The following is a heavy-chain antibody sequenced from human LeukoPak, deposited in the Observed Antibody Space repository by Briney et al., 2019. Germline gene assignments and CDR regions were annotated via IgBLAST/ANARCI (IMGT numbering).Heavy chain of an antibody. Sequence: SETLSLTPTVSLGATSTTFWSCVRQSARKGLGWIGRIYTSGSTTYNPSLKSRVTISVDTSKNHFSLNLSSVTAADTAVYYCAREMGGYHNWFDPWGQGTLVTVSS. CDR3: AREMGGYHNWFDP. V-gene: IGHV4-4*07. CDR2: IYTSGST. D-gene: IGHD3-22*01. CDR1: LGATSTTF. J-gene: IGHJ5*02.